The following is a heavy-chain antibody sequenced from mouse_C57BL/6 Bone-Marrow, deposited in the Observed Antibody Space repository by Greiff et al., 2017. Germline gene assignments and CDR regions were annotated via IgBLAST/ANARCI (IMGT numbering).Heavy chain of an antibody. V-gene: IGHV2-3*01. D-gene: IGHD2-2*01. CDR3: AKFYYGFIAY. CDR1: GFSLTSYG. Sequence: VQLQQSGPGLVAPSQSLSITCTVSGFSLTSYGVSWVRQPPGKGLEWLGVIWGDGSTNYHSALISSLGISKDNSKSQVFLKLNSLQSEDTSTYYCAKFYYGFIAYWGQGTLVTVSA. J-gene: IGHJ3*01. CDR2: IWGDGST.